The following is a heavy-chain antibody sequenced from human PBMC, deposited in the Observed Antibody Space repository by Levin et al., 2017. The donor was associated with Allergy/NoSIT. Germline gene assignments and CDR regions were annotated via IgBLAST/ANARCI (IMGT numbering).Heavy chain of an antibody. D-gene: IGHD6-19*01. CDR2: SRNKANSYTT. CDR1: GFTFSDHY. Sequence: QTGGSLRLSCAASGFTFSDHYMDWIRQAPGKGLEWVARSRNKANSYTTEYAASVKGRFTISRDDSVNSLYLQMNTLQIEDTAVYYCARAVSGWYRGFDQWGQGTLVTVSS. V-gene: IGHV3-72*01. J-gene: IGHJ4*02. CDR3: ARAVSGWYRGFDQ.